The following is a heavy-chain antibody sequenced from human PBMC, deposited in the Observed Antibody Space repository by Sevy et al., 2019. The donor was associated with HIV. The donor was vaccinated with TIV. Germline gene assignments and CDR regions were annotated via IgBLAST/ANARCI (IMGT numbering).Heavy chain of an antibody. Sequence: GGSLRLSCAASGFTFSSYGMHWVRHAPGKGLEWVAFIRYDGSNKYYADSVKGRFTISRDNSKNTLYLQMNSLRAEDTAVYYCAKDALRFLPKDWFDPWGQGTLVTVSS. CDR3: AKDALRFLPKDWFDP. D-gene: IGHD3-3*01. J-gene: IGHJ5*02. CDR1: GFTFSSYG. CDR2: IRYDGSNK. V-gene: IGHV3-30*02.